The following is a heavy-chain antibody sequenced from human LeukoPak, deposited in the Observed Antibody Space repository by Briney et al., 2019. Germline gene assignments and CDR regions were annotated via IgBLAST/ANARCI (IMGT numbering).Heavy chain of an antibody. CDR1: GGSISSSSYY. CDR2: IYYSGST. Sequence: SETLSLTCTVSGGSISSSSYYWGWIRQPPGKGLEWIGSIYYSGSTYYNPSLKSRVTISVDTSKNQFSLKLSSVTAADTAVYYCARGLTTWYYYDRTNHYFDYWGQGTLVTVSS. CDR3: ARGLTTWYYYDRTNHYFDY. V-gene: IGHV4-39*07. J-gene: IGHJ4*02. D-gene: IGHD3-22*01.